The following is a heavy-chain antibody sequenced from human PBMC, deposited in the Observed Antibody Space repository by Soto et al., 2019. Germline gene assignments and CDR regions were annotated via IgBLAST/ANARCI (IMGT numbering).Heavy chain of an antibody. CDR2: ISGSGGST. V-gene: IGHV3-23*01. Sequence: PGGSLRLSCAASGFTFSSYAMNWVRQAPGKGLEWVSAISGSGGSTYYADSVKGRFTISRDNSKNTLYLRMNSLRAEDTAVFYCAKGGSYYDSSGYYGRGAFDLWGQGTMVTV. J-gene: IGHJ3*01. D-gene: IGHD3-22*01. CDR1: GFTFSSYA. CDR3: AKGGSYYDSSGYYGRGAFDL.